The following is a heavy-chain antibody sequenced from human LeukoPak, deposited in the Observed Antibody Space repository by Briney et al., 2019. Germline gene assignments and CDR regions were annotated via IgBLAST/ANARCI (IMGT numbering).Heavy chain of an antibody. V-gene: IGHV3-74*01. D-gene: IGHD6-19*01. CDR3: ARAGASGWYAAGWFDP. Sequence: PGGSLRLSCAASGFPFNNYWMHWVRQAPGKGLVWVSSINTDGRTTRYAASVQGRFTISRDNAKNTLYLQMNSLRVDDTAVYYCARAGASGWYAAGWFDPWGQGTLVTASS. J-gene: IGHJ5*02. CDR2: INTDGRTT. CDR1: GFPFNNYW.